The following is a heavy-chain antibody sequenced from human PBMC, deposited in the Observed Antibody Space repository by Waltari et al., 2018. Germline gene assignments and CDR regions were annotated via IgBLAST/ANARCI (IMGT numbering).Heavy chain of an antibody. Sequence: QVQLVQSGAEVKTPGSSVKVSCKASGGPFSSYAISWVRQAPGQGLEWMGGIIPIFGTANYAQKFQGRVTITADESTSTAYMELSSLRSEDTAVYYCARDLKLLSLGEGGFDPWGQGTLVTVSS. CDR3: ARDLKLLSLGEGGFDP. V-gene: IGHV1-69*01. D-gene: IGHD3-16*01. CDR2: IIPIFGTA. J-gene: IGHJ5*02. CDR1: GGPFSSYA.